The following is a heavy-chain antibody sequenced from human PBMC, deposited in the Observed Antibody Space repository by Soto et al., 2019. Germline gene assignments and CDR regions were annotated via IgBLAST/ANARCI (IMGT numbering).Heavy chain of an antibody. V-gene: IGHV4-31*03. D-gene: IGHD3-9*01. CDR3: ARLELQYSDWRFDY. CDR2: IYYSGST. Sequence: QVQLQESGPGLVKPSQTLSLTCTVSGGSISSGSYYWGWIRQHPGKGLEWIGYIYYSGSTYYNPSLKSRVTISVDTANNQFSLMQSCVTAADTAVYYCARLELQYSDWRFDYWGQGTLVTVSS. J-gene: IGHJ4*02. CDR1: GGSISSGSYY.